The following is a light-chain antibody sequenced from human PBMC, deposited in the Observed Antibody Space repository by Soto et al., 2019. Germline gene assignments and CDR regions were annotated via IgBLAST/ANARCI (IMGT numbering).Light chain of an antibody. J-gene: IGLJ3*02. Sequence: QAVLTQSPSASATLGASVKLTCTLSSGHRTYAITWHQQQPEKSPRYLMKLNSDGSHTKGDGIPDRFTGSSSGAERYLTISSLQSDDEADYYCQTWGTGIVVFGGGTKLTVL. CDR3: QTWGTGIVV. CDR1: SGHRTYA. CDR2: LNSDGSH. V-gene: IGLV4-69*01.